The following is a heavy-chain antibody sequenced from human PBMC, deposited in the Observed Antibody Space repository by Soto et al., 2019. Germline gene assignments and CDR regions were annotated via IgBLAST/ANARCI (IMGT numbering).Heavy chain of an antibody. CDR3: ARGGYGDQRWLDP. J-gene: IGHJ5*02. CDR2: ILPIVGTA. Sequence: QVQLVQSGAEVKKPGSSVKVSCKASGGTFNSYVISWVRQAPGQGLEWMGGILPIVGTANYAQKFQGRVTITADESTTTGYMELSSLRSEDTAVYYCARGGYGDQRWLDPLGQGTLVTVSS. V-gene: IGHV1-69*12. CDR1: GGTFNSYV. D-gene: IGHD4-17*01.